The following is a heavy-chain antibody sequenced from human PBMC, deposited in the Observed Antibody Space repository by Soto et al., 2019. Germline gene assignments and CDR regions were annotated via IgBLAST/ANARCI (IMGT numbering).Heavy chain of an antibody. CDR3: ERVSGGDYHRAPDY. V-gene: IGHV4-34*01. Sequence: SETLSLTCAVYGGSFRGYYWSWIRQPPGKGLECIGEINHSGSTNYNPSLKSRVTISVDKSKNKFSLKLRSVTAADTAVYYCERVSGGDYHRAPDYSGQGTLVTVSS. CDR1: GGSFRGYY. CDR2: INHSGST. J-gene: IGHJ4*02. D-gene: IGHD4-17*01.